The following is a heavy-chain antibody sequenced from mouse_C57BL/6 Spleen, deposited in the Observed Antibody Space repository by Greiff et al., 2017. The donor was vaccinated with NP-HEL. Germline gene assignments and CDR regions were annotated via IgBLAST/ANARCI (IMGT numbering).Heavy chain of an antibody. CDR2: IRNKANGYTT. J-gene: IGHJ4*01. CDR1: GFTFTDYY. Sequence: EVQVVESGGGLVQPGGSLSLSCAASGFTFTDYYMSWVRQPPGKALEWLGFIRNKANGYTTEYSASVKGRFTISRDNSQSILYLQMNALRAEDSATYYCASLPYDYYAMDYWGQGTSVTVSS. V-gene: IGHV7-3*01. CDR3: ASLPYDYYAMDY.